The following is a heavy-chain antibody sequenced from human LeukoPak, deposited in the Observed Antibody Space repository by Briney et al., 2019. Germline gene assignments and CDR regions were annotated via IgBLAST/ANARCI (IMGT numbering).Heavy chain of an antibody. V-gene: IGHV3-48*01. CDR3: AQGRGSSGWYYSSLDY. Sequence: GGSLRLSCAASGFTFSSFSMNWVRQAPGKGLEWVSYISSSSGTIHYADSVKGRFTISRDNSKNTLYLQMNSLRAEDTAVYYCAQGRGSSGWYYSSLDYWGQGTLVTVSS. CDR2: ISSSSGTI. CDR1: GFTFSSFS. D-gene: IGHD6-19*01. J-gene: IGHJ4*02.